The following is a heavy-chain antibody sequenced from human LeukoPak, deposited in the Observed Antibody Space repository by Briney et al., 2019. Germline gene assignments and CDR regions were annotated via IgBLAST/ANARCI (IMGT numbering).Heavy chain of an antibody. J-gene: IGHJ4*02. D-gene: IGHD1-1*01. CDR1: GFTVSNNY. V-gene: IGHV3-53*01. Sequence: GGSLRLSCAASGFTVSNNYMSWVRQAPGKGLEWVSVIYSGGSTYHVDSVKGRFTISRHNSKNTLYLQMNSLSVEDMAVYYCAREPINDSGYFDYWGQGTLVTVSS. CDR2: IYSGGST. CDR3: AREPINDSGYFDY.